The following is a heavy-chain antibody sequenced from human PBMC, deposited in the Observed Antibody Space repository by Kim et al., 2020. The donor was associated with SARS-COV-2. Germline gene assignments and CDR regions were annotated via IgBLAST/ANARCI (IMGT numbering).Heavy chain of an antibody. J-gene: IGHJ4*02. CDR2: DT. V-gene: IGHV1-2*02. D-gene: IGHD6-6*01. CDR3: ARGQLAPFDY. Sequence: DTNYARKFQGGVTMTRDTSITTAYMELSSLRSDDTAMYYCARGQLAPFDYWGQGTLVTVSS.